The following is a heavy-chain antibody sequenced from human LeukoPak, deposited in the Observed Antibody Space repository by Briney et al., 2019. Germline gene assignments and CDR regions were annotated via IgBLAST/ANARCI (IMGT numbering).Heavy chain of an antibody. V-gene: IGHV1-3*01. J-gene: IGHJ6*02. CDR3: AKDIGGTWFGELYYGMDV. D-gene: IGHD3-10*01. Sequence: ASVKVSCKASGYTFTTYAMHWVRQAPGQGLEWMGWINAGNGNTKYSQKFQGRVTITSDTSASTAYMELSSLRSEDTAVYYCAKDIGGTWFGELYYGMDVWGQGTTVTVSS. CDR1: GYTFTTYA. CDR2: INAGNGNT.